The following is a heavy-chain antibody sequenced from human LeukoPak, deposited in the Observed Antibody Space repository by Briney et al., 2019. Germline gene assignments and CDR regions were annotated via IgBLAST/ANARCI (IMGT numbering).Heavy chain of an antibody. CDR3: ARAPTASARDH. V-gene: IGHV3-7*01. J-gene: IGHJ4*02. Sequence: PGDPLRHSCEARRLNYGAYWRSWARQSTEKGREGVASLNQDADREYYVDAVKGRFPISRDNAKPSLYLQMDSLRVEDTAVYYCARAPTASARDHWGQGTLVTVSS. CDR2: LNQDADRE. CDR1: RLNYGAYW.